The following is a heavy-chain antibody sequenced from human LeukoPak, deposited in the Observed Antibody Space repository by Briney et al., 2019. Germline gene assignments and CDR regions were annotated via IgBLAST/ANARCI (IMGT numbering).Heavy chain of an antibody. CDR3: AGRGRRYFRD. Sequence: SETLSLTCTVSGASIGSDYWSWIRQSPGKGLEWIAYIYDSGSTDYNPSPKSRVSISMNTSKNQFSLNLSSVTAADTAVYYCAGRGRRYFRDWGQGTLVTVSS. V-gene: IGHV4-59*08. J-gene: IGHJ1*01. CDR2: IYDSGST. CDR1: GASIGSDY.